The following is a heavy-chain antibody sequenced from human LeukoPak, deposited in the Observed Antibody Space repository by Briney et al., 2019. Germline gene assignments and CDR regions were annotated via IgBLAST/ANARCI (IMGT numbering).Heavy chain of an antibody. Sequence: SETLSLTCTVSSYSISSGYYWGWIRQPPGKGLEWIGSIYHSGSTYYNPSLKSRVTISIDTSKNQFSLKVSSVTAADPAVYYCARDMMGHDDAFDIWGQGTRVTVSS. CDR3: ARDMMGHDDAFDI. V-gene: IGHV4-38-2*02. D-gene: IGHD3-16*01. J-gene: IGHJ3*02. CDR1: SYSISSGYY. CDR2: IYHSGST.